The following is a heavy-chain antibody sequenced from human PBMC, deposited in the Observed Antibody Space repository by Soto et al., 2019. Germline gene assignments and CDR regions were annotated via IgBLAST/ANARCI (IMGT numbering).Heavy chain of an antibody. CDR3: AKRVGIAVAGQYYYYGMDV. CDR2: ISGSGGST. CDR1: SYA. V-gene: IGHV3-23*01. D-gene: IGHD6-19*01. Sequence: SYAMSWVRQAPGKGLEWVSAISGSGGSTYYADSVKGRFTISRDNSKNTLYLQMNSLRAEDTAVYYCAKRVGIAVAGQYYYYGMDVWGQGTTVTVSS. J-gene: IGHJ6*02.